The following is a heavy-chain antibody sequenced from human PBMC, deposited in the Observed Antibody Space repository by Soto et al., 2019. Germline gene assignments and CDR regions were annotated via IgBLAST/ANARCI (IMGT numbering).Heavy chain of an antibody. J-gene: IGHJ4*02. Sequence: LRLSCAASGFTFSSYAMHWVRQAPGKGLEWVAVISNDGSNKNYADSVKGRFTISRDNSKNTLYLQMNSLRAEDTAVYYCARVSRAMILVVITVSFDYWGQGTLVTVSS. CDR1: GFTFSSYA. CDR3: ARVSRAMILVVITVSFDY. D-gene: IGHD3-22*01. V-gene: IGHV3-30-3*01. CDR2: ISNDGSNK.